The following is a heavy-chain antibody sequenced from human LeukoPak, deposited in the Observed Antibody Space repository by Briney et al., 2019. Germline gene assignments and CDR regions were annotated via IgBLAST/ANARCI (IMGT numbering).Heavy chain of an antibody. CDR1: GGSISGTYY. CDR3: ARRWVYDKRAFDA. V-gene: IGHV4-59*08. D-gene: IGHD3-16*01. J-gene: IGHJ3*01. Sequence: PSETLSLTCTVSGGSISGTYYWSWIRQPPGKGLEWIGYIYYTGTTDSNPSPKSRVTISLDTSKNQFSLNLSSVTAADTAGYYCARRWVYDKRAFDAWGQGTMVTVSS. CDR2: IYYTGTT.